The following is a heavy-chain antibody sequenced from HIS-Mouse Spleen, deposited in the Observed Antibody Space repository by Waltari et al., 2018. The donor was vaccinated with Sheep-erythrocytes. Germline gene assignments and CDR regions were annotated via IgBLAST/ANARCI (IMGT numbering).Heavy chain of an antibody. CDR3: AREGGNCTNGVCYRYFQH. J-gene: IGHJ1*01. D-gene: IGHD2-8*01. V-gene: IGHV4-31*03. CDR1: GGSISSGGYY. Sequence: QVQLQESGPGLVKPSQTLSLTCTVSGGSISSGGYYWSWIRQHPGKGLEWIGYIYYSGSTHYNPSLKRRVTISVDTSKHQFSLKLSPVTAADTAVYYCAREGGNCTNGVCYRYFQHWGQGTLVTVSS. CDR2: IYYSGST.